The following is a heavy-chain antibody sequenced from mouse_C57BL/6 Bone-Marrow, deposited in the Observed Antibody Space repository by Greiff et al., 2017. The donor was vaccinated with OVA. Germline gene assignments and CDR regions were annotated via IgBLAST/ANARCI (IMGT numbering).Heavy chain of an antibody. V-gene: IGHV14-4*01. J-gene: IGHJ4*01. D-gene: IGHD4-1*01. Sequence: EVQLQESGAELVRPGASVKLSCTASGFNIKDDYMHWVKQRPEQGLEWIGWIYPENGDTEYASKFQGKATITADTSSNTAYLQLSSLTSEDTAVYYCTTTGYYAMDYWGQGTSVTVSS. CDR2: IYPENGDT. CDR3: TTTGYYAMDY. CDR1: GFNIKDDY.